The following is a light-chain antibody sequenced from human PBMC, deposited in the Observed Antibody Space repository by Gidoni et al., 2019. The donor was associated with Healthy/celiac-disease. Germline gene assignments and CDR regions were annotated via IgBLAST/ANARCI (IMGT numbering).Light chain of an antibody. J-gene: IGKJ5*01. CDR1: QSVSSSY. V-gene: IGKV3-20*01. CDR3: QQYGSSPLIT. Sequence: EIVLTQSPGTLSLSPGERATLSCRASQSVSSSYLAWYQQKPGQAPRLLIYGASSRATDFTITISRLEPEDFAVYYCQQYGSSPLITFGQXTRLEIK. CDR2: GAS.